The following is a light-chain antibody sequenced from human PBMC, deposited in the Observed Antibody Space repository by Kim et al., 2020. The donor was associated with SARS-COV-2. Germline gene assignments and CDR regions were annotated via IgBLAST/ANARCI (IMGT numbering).Light chain of an antibody. V-gene: IGKV3-15*01. CDR1: QSVSNN. CDR2: GTS. Sequence: ELVMTQSPATLSVSPGGRATLSCRARQSVSNNLAWYQQKPGQAPRLLIYGTSTRATGIPARFSGSGSGTEFTLTISSLQSEDFGVYYCQQYNNWPLTFGGGTKVDIK. CDR3: QQYNNWPLT. J-gene: IGKJ4*01.